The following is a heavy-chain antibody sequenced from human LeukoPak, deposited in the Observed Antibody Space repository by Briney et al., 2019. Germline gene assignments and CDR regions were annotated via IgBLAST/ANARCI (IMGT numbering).Heavy chain of an antibody. CDR1: DDSISSYY. Sequence: SETLSLTCTVSDDSISSYYWNWIRQPPGKGLEWIGNIYDSGSTDYNPSLKSRVTISVNLSKNQISLKLSSVTAADTAVYYCAGDKGPYWYFDLWGRGTLVTVSS. CDR3: AGDKGPYWYFDL. CDR2: IYDSGST. V-gene: IGHV4-59*01. J-gene: IGHJ2*01.